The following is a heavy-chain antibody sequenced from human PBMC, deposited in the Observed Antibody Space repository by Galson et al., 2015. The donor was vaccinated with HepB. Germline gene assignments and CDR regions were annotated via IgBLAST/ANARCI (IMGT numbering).Heavy chain of an antibody. CDR2: ISSSSSYT. J-gene: IGHJ4*02. V-gene: IGHV3-11*06. Sequence: SLRLSCAASGFTFSDYYMSWIRQAPGKGLEWVSYISSSSSYTNYADSVKGRFTISRDNAKNSLYLQMNSLRAEDTAVYYCARDGVGPGSGWYYFDYWGQGTLVTVSS. CDR3: ARDGVGPGSGWYYFDY. CDR1: GFTFSDYY. D-gene: IGHD6-19*01.